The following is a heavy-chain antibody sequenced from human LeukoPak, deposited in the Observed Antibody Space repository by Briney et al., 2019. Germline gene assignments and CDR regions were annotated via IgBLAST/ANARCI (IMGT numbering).Heavy chain of an antibody. J-gene: IGHJ4*02. CDR2: ISSSGDEI. D-gene: IGHD3-10*01. CDR3: AIYRQHPSLGSDY. CDR1: GFSFSFYF. V-gene: IGHV3-23*01. Sequence: GGSLRLSCSASGFSFSFYFMTWARQPPGKGPEGVSVISSSGDEIHYADSVKGRFTISRDNSKNTLSLQMNSLRADDTAIYYCAIYRQHPSLGSDYWGQGTLVTVSS.